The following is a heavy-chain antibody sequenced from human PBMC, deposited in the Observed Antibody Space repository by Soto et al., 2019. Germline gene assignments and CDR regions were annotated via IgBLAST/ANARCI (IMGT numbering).Heavy chain of an antibody. CDR1: GDSCTSHW. Sequence: LGGSLKNSCTGSGDSCTSHWIDLLRQRAGKGLGWMGVSYSGGGDARYSRPGEGQVTISADKSISTAYLQWSSLKASDTAMYYCARHAAMDYYYYGMDVWGQGTTVTVSS. D-gene: IGHD5-18*01. J-gene: IGHJ6*02. CDR2: SYSGGGDA. V-gene: IGHV5-51*01. CDR3: ARHAAMDYYYYGMDV.